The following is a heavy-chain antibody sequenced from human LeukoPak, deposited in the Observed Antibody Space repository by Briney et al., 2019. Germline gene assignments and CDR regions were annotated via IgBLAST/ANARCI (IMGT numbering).Heavy chain of an antibody. CDR3: AREASSSWPNWFDP. CDR1: GYTFMNYG. D-gene: IGHD6-13*01. V-gene: IGHV1-18*01. CDR2: ISPYNGNT. J-gene: IGHJ5*02. Sequence: ASVNVSCKASGYTFMNYGISWVRQAPGQALEWMGWISPYNGNTKYPQKLQGRVTMTTDTSTSTAYMELRSLRSDDTAVYYCAREASSSWPNWFDPWGQGTLVTVSS.